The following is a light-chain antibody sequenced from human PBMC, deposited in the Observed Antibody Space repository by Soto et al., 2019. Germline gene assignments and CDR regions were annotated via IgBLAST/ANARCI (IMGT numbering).Light chain of an antibody. CDR2: GAA. Sequence: EIVMTQSPATLSVSPGERATLSCRASQSVSSNLAWYQQKPGQAPRLLIYGAATRATGIPARFSGSGSGTEFNLTISSLQSEDFAVYYCHQYNNWPPMYTFGQGTKLEIK. J-gene: IGKJ2*01. CDR1: QSVSSN. V-gene: IGKV3-15*01. CDR3: HQYNNWPPMYT.